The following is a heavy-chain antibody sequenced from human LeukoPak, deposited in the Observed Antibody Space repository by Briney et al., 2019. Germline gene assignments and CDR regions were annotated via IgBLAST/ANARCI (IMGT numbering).Heavy chain of an antibody. D-gene: IGHD3-10*01. CDR1: GGSISSYY. J-gene: IGHJ5*02. CDR2: IYYSGST. Sequence: PSETLSLTCTVSGGSISSYYWSWIRQPPGKGREWIGYIYYSGSTNYNPSLKSRVTISVDTSKNQFSLRLSSVTAADTAVYYCARHGPVVGLWFGELLGSNWFDPWGQGTLVTVSS. V-gene: IGHV4-59*08. CDR3: ARHGPVVGLWFGELLGSNWFDP.